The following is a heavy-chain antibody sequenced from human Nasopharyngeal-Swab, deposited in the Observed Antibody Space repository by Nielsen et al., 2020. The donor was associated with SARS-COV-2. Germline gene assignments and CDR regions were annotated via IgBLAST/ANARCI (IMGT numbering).Heavy chain of an antibody. CDR1: GGSISSYY. CDR3: ARDSYRDAFDI. V-gene: IGHV4-59*13. J-gene: IGHJ3*02. CDR2: VHFLGST. Sequence: SETLSLTCTVSGGSISSYYWNWIRQPPGKGLEWIGYVHFLGSTDYNPSLKSRVTISLDTSNYQFSLRLSSVTAADTAVYYCARDSYRDAFDIWGQGTMATVSS.